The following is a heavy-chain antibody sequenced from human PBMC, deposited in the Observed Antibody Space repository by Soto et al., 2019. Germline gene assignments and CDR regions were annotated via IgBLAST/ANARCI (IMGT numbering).Heavy chain of an antibody. Sequence: GESLKISCKGSGYSFTSYWINWVRQMPGKGLEWMGRIDPSDSYTNYSPSFQGHVTISADKPISTAYLQWSRLKASDTAMYYCARTSMQSRGYSYGHGGMDVWGQGTTVTVSS. CDR3: ARTSMQSRGYSYGHGGMDV. CDR2: IDPSDSYT. CDR1: GYSFTSYW. D-gene: IGHD5-18*01. V-gene: IGHV5-10-1*01. J-gene: IGHJ6*02.